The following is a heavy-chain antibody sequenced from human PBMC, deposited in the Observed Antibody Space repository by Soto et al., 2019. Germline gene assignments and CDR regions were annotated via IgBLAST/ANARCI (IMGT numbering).Heavy chain of an antibody. Sequence: SETLSLTCTVSGGSISSYYWSWIRQPPGKGLEWIGYIYYSGSTYYNPSLKSRVTISVDTSKNQFSLKLSSVTAADTAVYYRARGGYYDSSGYYGYWGQGTLVTVSS. J-gene: IGHJ4*02. CDR3: ARGGYYDSSGYYGY. CDR1: GGSISSYY. V-gene: IGHV4-59*12. CDR2: IYYSGST. D-gene: IGHD3-22*01.